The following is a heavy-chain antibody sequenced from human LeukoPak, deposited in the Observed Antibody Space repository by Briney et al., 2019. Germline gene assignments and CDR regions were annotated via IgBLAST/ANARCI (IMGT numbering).Heavy chain of an antibody. CDR3: ASDPSDFWSGYYRY. Sequence: GRSLRLSCAASGFTFSSYAMHWVRQAPGKGPEWVAVISYDGSNKYYADSVKGRFTISRDNSKNTLYLQMNSLRAEDTAVYYCASDPSDFWSGYYRYWGQGTLVTVSS. CDR1: GFTFSSYA. CDR2: ISYDGSNK. V-gene: IGHV3-30-3*01. D-gene: IGHD3-3*01. J-gene: IGHJ4*02.